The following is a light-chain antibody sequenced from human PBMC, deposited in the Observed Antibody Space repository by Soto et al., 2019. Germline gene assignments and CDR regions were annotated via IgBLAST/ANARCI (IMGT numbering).Light chain of an antibody. CDR1: QSVDSNS. V-gene: IGKV3-20*01. CDR2: GAS. J-gene: IGKJ4*01. Sequence: EIVLTQSPGTLSLSPGERATLSCRASQSVDSNSLAWYQHKPGQAPRLLIYGASSRAPGISDRYSGRGSGTDFILTINRLEPEDFAVYYCQQYATSPTFGGGTRLEIK. CDR3: QQYATSPT.